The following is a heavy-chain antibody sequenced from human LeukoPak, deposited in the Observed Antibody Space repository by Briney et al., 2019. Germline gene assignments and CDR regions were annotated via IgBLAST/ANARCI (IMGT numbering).Heavy chain of an antibody. D-gene: IGHD3-22*01. J-gene: IGHJ3*02. CDR2: TYTGGNS. CDR1: GFTVSSTH. CDR3: ARGGRGSAAVVAPRSFDI. Sequence: GGSLRLSCEASGFTVSSTHMVWVRQAPGKGLEWVSVTYTGGNSYYAGSVQGRFIISRDISKNTLYLQMNNLRAEDSALYYCARGGRGSAAVVAPRSFDICDQGTMVNVSS. V-gene: IGHV3-53*01.